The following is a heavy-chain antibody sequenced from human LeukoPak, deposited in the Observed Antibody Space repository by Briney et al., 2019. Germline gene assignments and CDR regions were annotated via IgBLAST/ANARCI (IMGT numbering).Heavy chain of an antibody. Sequence: ASVKVSCKASGYTFTKYYIHWVRQAPGQGLEWMGWISAYNGNTNYAQKLQGRVTMTTDTSTSTAYMELRSLRSDDTAVYYCARGSITMVRGSPAQFDPWGQGTLVTVSS. J-gene: IGHJ5*02. V-gene: IGHV1-18*04. D-gene: IGHD3-10*01. CDR2: ISAYNGNT. CDR3: ARGSITMVRGSPAQFDP. CDR1: GYTFTKYY.